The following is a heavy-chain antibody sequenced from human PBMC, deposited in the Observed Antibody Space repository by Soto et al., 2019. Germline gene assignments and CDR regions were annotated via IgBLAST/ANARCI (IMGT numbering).Heavy chain of an antibody. CDR3: AREGSPYSSSWTRSPYYCMDV. D-gene: IGHD6-13*01. Sequence: ASVKVSCKASGGTFSSYVIRWVRQAPGQGLEWMGGIIPIFGTANYAQKFQGRVTITADKSTSTAYMELSNLRSEDTAVYYCAREGSPYSSSWTRSPYYCMDVWGQGTTVTVSS. V-gene: IGHV1-69*06. J-gene: IGHJ6*02. CDR2: IIPIFGTA. CDR1: GGTFSSYV.